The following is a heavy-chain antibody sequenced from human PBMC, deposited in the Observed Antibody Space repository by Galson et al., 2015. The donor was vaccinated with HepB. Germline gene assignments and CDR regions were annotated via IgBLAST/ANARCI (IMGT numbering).Heavy chain of an antibody. V-gene: IGHV4-39*07. CDR1: GASMIGSTYY. Sequence: DTLSLTCSLSGASMIGSTYYWGWIRQPPGKGLEWIGSIYHSGGTHHNPSLKSRVTIIGDTSKNHFSLKLSSVTAADTAVYYCAREGGPATAIHGMDVWGQGIKVTVSS. CDR3: AREGGPATAIHGMDV. D-gene: IGHD2-21*02. CDR2: IYHSGGT. J-gene: IGHJ6*02.